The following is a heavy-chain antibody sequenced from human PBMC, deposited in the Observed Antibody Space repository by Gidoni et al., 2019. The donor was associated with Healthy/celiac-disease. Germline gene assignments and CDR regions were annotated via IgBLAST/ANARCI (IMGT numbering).Heavy chain of an antibody. D-gene: IGHD2-21*01. V-gene: IGHV3-30-3*01. J-gene: IGHJ4*02. CDR2: ISYEGSNK. Sequence: QVQLVESGGGVVQPGRSLRPSCSASGFTFSRYAMHWVRQAPGKGLEWVAVISYEGSNKYYADSVKGRFTISRDNSKNTLYLQMNSLRAEDTAVYYCARGGRRLWWGFYFDYWGQGTLVTVSS. CDR1: GFTFSRYA. CDR3: ARGGRRLWWGFYFDY.